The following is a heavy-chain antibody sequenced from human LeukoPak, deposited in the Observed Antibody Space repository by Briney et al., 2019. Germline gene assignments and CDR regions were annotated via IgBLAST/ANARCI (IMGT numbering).Heavy chain of an antibody. Sequence: GRSLRLSCAASGFTFSSYGMHWVRQAPGQGLEWVAVIWYGGSDKYYADSVKGRFIISRDNSKNTLYLQMNSLRAEDKAVYYCATAPSGSGTFLDYWGQGTLVTVSS. CDR3: ATAPSGSGTFLDY. J-gene: IGHJ4*02. CDR1: GFTFSSYG. D-gene: IGHD3-10*01. CDR2: IWYGGSDK. V-gene: IGHV3-33*08.